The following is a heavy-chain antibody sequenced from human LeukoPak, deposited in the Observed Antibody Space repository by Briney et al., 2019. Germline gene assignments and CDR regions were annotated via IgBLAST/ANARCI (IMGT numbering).Heavy chain of an antibody. D-gene: IGHD6-19*01. CDR3: ARDRSDSSGWYYYYYYMDV. CDR1: GGSISSGSYY. CDR2: IYTSGST. V-gene: IGHV4-61*02. Sequence: SETLSLTCTVSGGSISSGSYYWNWIRQPAGKGLEWIGRIYTSGSTNYNPSLKSRVTVSVDTSKNQFSLKLSSVTAADTAVYYCARDRSDSSGWYYYYYYMDVWGKGTTVTISS. J-gene: IGHJ6*03.